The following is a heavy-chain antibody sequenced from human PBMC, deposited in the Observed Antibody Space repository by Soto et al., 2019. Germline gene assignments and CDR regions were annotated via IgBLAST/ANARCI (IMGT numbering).Heavy chain of an antibody. CDR2: IYYSGST. Sequence: PSETLSLTCTVSGGSIRSGSYYWSWIRQPPGKGLEWIGYIYYSGSTNYNPSLKSRVTISVDTSKNQFSLNLSSVTAADTAVYYCATVFLGSPPYSSGSGYYFDYWGQGTLVTVSS. D-gene: IGHD6-19*01. J-gene: IGHJ4*02. CDR3: ATVFLGSPPYSSGSGYYFDY. CDR1: GGSIRSGSYY. V-gene: IGHV4-61*01.